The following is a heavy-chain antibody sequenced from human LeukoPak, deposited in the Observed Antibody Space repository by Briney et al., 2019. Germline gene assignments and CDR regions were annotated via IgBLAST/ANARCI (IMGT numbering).Heavy chain of an antibody. CDR2: ISGSGGST. CDR3: ARGGYCSSTSCYSQYGMDV. CDR1: GFTFSSYA. J-gene: IGHJ6*02. Sequence: GGSLRLSCAASGFTFSSYAMSWVRQAPGKGLEWVSGISGSGGSTYYADSVKGRFTISRDNSKNTLYLQMNSLRAEDTAVYYCARGGYCSSTSCYSQYGMDVWGQGTTVTVSS. V-gene: IGHV3-23*01. D-gene: IGHD2-2*02.